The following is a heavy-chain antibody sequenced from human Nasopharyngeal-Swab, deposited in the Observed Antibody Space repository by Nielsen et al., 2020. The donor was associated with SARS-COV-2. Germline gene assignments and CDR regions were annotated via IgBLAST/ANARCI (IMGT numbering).Heavy chain of an antibody. Sequence: SETLSLTCTVSGDSISSYYWGWIRQPPGKGLEWIGSIYQSGSTYYNPSLKSRVTISVDTSKNQFSLKLTSVTAADTAVYYCARDLMGPYDYVWGTYRLNAFDIWGQGTMVTVSS. D-gene: IGHD3-16*02. CDR3: ARDLMGPYDYVWGTYRLNAFDI. CDR2: IYQSGST. J-gene: IGHJ3*02. CDR1: GDSISSYY. V-gene: IGHV4-38-2*02.